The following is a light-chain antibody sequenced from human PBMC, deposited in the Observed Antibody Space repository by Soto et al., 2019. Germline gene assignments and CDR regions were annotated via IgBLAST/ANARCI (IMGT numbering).Light chain of an antibody. V-gene: IGKV3-15*01. Sequence: EIVMTQSPATLSVSPGERVTISCRASQSVINNLAWYQHKPGQAPRLLISYASTGATGIPARFSGSGSGTDFTLTINSLQSEDFAIYYCQQYDYWPVTFGGGTKVDIX. J-gene: IGKJ4*01. CDR2: YAS. CDR1: QSVINN. CDR3: QQYDYWPVT.